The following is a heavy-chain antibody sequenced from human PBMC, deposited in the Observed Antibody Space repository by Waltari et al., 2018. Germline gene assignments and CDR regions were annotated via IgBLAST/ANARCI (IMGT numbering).Heavy chain of an antibody. J-gene: IGHJ4*02. D-gene: IGHD1-26*01. CDR1: GFPFSSYE. Sequence: EVQLVASGGGLVQPGGSLRLSCAASGFPFSSYEMTWVRQAPGKGLGWVSYISRSGSTIYYAASVKGRFTISRDNAKNSLYLQMNSLRAEDTAIYYCAKGVVGPIRLSRYDYWGQGTLVTVSS. V-gene: IGHV3-48*03. CDR3: AKGVVGPIRLSRYDY. CDR2: ISRSGSTI.